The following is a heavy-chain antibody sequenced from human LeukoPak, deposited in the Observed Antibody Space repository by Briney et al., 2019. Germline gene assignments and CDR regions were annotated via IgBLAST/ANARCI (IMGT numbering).Heavy chain of an antibody. J-gene: IGHJ5*02. D-gene: IGHD6-13*01. CDR2: IIPIFGTA. Sequence: SVKVSCKASGGTFSNYAINWVRQAPGQGLEWMGRIIPIFGTANYVQKFQGRVTITADKSTSTADMELSSLISEDTAVYYCAREVFEAAAGSTPHIGVDPWGQGTLVTVSS. CDR1: GGTFSNYA. V-gene: IGHV1-69*06. CDR3: AREVFEAAAGSTPHIGVDP.